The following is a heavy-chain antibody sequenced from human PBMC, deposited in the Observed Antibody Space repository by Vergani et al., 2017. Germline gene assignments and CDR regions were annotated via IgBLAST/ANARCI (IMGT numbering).Heavy chain of an antibody. J-gene: IGHJ1*01. CDR2: ISSGGGDI. CDR3: TTGWGLYYLHGEYFQY. Sequence: EVQLLESGGGLVQPGGSLRLSCAGAGFTFDTYTMAYVRQAPGKGLEWVATISSGGGDIFYADSVKGRFTISRDNSKNTLFLQMNSLKDEDTAVYYCTTGWGLYYLHGEYFQYWGRGTLVSVSS. CDR1: GFTFDTYT. D-gene: IGHD3-10*01. V-gene: IGHV3-23*01.